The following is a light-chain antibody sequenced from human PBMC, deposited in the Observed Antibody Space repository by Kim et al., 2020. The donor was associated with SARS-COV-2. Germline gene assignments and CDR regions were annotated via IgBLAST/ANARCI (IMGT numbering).Light chain of an antibody. J-gene: IGLJ2*01. V-gene: IGLV3-19*01. CDR3: NSRDSSGNQRV. Sequence: SSELTQDPAVSVALGQTVRITCQGDSLRSYYASWYQQKPGQAPVLVIYGKNNRPSGIPDRFSGSSSGNTASLTNTGAQAEDEADYYCNSRDSSGNQRVFGGGTKLTVL. CDR2: GKN. CDR1: SLRSYY.